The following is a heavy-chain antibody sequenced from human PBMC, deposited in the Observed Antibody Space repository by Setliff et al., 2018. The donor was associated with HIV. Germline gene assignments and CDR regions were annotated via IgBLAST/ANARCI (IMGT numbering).Heavy chain of an antibody. Sequence: PSETLSLTCTVSGGSISSYYWSWIRQPAGKGLEWIGHIYISGSTNYNPSFNSRVTMSVDTPKNQFSLRLTSVTAADTAMYHCARDRSSGWSKDWFDTWGQGILVTV. CDR3: ARDRSSGWSKDWFDT. CDR1: GGSISSYY. J-gene: IGHJ5*02. V-gene: IGHV4-4*07. D-gene: IGHD6-19*01. CDR2: IYISGST.